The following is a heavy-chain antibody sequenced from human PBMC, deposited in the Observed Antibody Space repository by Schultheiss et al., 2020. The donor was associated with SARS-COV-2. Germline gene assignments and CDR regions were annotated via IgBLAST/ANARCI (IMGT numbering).Heavy chain of an antibody. J-gene: IGHJ4*02. Sequence: GGSLRLSCATSGFPFQNYAVHWVRQAPGKGLEWVAVISSDGKKKYFADSVKGRITISRDNLKNTVYLQMNSLRGDDTAVYYCAKDRYGDYGPYYFDYWGQGTLVTVSS. CDR3: AKDRYGDYGPYYFDY. V-gene: IGHV3-30-3*02. CDR1: GFPFQNYA. CDR2: ISSDGKKK. D-gene: IGHD4-17*01.